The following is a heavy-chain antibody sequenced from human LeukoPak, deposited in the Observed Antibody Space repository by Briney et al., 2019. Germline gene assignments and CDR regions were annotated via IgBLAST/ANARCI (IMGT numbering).Heavy chain of an antibody. D-gene: IGHD6-19*01. V-gene: IGHV5-51*01. J-gene: IGHJ4*02. Sequence: GESLKISCKGSGYSFTSYWIGWVRQMPGKGLGWVGIIYPGDSDTRYSPSFQGQVTISADKSISNAYLQWSSLKASDTAMYYCARPHSSGWLQFDYWGQGTLVTVSS. CDR3: ARPHSSGWLQFDY. CDR2: IYPGDSDT. CDR1: GYSFTSYW.